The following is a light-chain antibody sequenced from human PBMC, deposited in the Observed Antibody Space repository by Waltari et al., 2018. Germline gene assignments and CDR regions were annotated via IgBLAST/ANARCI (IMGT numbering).Light chain of an antibody. CDR1: QSVCIY. Sequence: ITCRASQSVCIYLNWYQQKPGKAPKLLIYGSSTLHSGVPSRFSGSGSGTYFTLTITSLQPEDAATCCGQQSSSTLTFGGGTRVEI. V-gene: IGKV1-39*01. J-gene: IGKJ4*01. CDR2: GSS. CDR3: QQSSSTLT.